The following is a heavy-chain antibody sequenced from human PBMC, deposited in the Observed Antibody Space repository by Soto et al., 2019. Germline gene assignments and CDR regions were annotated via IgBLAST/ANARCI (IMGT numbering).Heavy chain of an antibody. CDR3: VKVDSSAQYSPDY. CDR1: GFTFSDHY. V-gene: IGHV3-72*01. CDR2: TRRKVNSYTT. D-gene: IGHD3-22*01. J-gene: IGHJ4*02. Sequence: EVKLEESGGRLVRPGGSLRLSCAASGFTFSDHYMDWVRQAPGKGLEWVGRTRRKVNSYTTEYAASVKGRFTVSRDDSKNSLYLQMNSLTTEDTAVYYCVKVDSSAQYSPDYWGQGTLVSVSS.